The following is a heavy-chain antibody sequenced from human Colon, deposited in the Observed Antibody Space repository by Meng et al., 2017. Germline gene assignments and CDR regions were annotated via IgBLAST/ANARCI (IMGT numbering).Heavy chain of an antibody. V-gene: IGHV4-59*01. CDR2: ICYSGSP. J-gene: IGHJ4*02. Sequence: QVQLQESGPGLVRPSATLSLSCTVSGRFISSYCWNWIRQSPRKGLEVIGSICYSGSPNYNPSLKSRVTISVVTSKKISLTLTSVTPDDTAVYYCARGGEMWPQGWGQGSLVTVSS. CDR3: ARGGEMWPQG. D-gene: IGHD3-16*01. CDR1: GRFISSYC.